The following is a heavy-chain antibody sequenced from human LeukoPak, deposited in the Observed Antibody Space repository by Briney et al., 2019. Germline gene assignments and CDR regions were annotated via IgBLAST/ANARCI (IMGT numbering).Heavy chain of an antibody. Sequence: QPGGSLRLSCAASGFTFSSYGMHWVRQAPGKGLEWVAVIWYDGSNKYYADSVKGRFTISRDNSKNTLYLQMNSLRAEDTAVYYCAGGRTTVTTADAFDIWGQGTMVTVSS. CDR3: AGGRTTVTTADAFDI. V-gene: IGHV3-33*01. CDR1: GFTFSSYG. D-gene: IGHD4-17*01. J-gene: IGHJ3*02. CDR2: IWYDGSNK.